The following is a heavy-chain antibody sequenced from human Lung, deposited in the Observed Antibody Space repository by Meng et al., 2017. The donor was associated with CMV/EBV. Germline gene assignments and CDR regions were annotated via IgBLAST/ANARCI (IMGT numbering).Heavy chain of an antibody. Sequence: GAXRLSXAASGFTFSSYWMSWVRQAPGKGLEWVANINQDGNEEYYVDSLKGRFTISRDNAKNSLYLQMTSLRAEDTAVYYCARDGTLSPYYYYYGMDVWGQGTXVNVYS. V-gene: IGHV3-7*01. CDR2: INQDGNEE. CDR1: GFTFSSYW. J-gene: IGHJ6*02. CDR3: ARDGTLSPYYYYYGMDV.